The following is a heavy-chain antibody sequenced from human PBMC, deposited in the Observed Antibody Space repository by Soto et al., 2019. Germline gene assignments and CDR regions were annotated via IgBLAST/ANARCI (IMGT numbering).Heavy chain of an antibody. V-gene: IGHV4-4*02. J-gene: IGHJ4*02. D-gene: IGHD6-19*01. Sequence: QVQLQESGPGLVKPSGTLSLTCAVSGDSVSSPYYWCWVRQPPGKGLEWIGEVFHTGTTSYNPSLRSRVTISMDKSNNQFSLDLTSVTAADTAGYYCARSAGWYAVHSWGPGTLVNVSS. CDR3: ARSAGWYAVHS. CDR1: GDSVSSPYY. CDR2: VFHTGTT.